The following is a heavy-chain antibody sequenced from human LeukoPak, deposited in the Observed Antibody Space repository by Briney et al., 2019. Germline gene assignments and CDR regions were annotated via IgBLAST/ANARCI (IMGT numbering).Heavy chain of an antibody. J-gene: IGHJ6*03. V-gene: IGHV3-13*01. Sequence: RGSLRLSCAASGFTFSTYDMHWVRQVSGKGLEWVSSIGTIGDTFYPGSVKGRFTISRENAKNSLYLQMNGLRAGDTAVYYCARATVIGNAPVPGYMDVWGKGTTVTVSS. CDR2: IGTIGDT. CDR3: ARATVIGNAPVPGYMDV. D-gene: IGHD2-21*01. CDR1: GFTFSTYD.